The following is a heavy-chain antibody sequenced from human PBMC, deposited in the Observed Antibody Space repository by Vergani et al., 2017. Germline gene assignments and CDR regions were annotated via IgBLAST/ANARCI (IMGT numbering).Heavy chain of an antibody. J-gene: IGHJ6*03. Sequence: EVQLVQSGAEVKKPGESLRISCKGSGYSFTSYWISWVRQMPGKGLEWMGRIDPSDSYTNYSPSFQGHVTISADKSISTAYLQWSSLKASDTAMYYCGRHFPYDSGSYYHYYYYYMDVWGKGTTVTVSS. D-gene: IGHD3-10*01. CDR3: GRHFPYDSGSYYHYYYYYMDV. V-gene: IGHV5-10-1*03. CDR2: IDPSDSYT. CDR1: GYSFTSYW.